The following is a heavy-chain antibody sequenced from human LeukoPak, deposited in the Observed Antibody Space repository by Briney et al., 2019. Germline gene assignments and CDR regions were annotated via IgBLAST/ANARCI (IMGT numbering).Heavy chain of an antibody. V-gene: IGHV1-18*01. CDR2: ISAYNGNT. D-gene: IGHD6-19*01. J-gene: IGHJ6*02. CDR3: AREEAVAGIGAYYYYGMDV. Sequence: ASVKVSRKASGYTFTSYGISWVRQAPGQGLEWMGWISAYNGNTNYAQKLQGRVTMTTDTSTSTAYMELRSLRSDDTAVYYCAREEAVAGIGAYYYYGMDVWGQGTTVTVSS. CDR1: GYTFTSYG.